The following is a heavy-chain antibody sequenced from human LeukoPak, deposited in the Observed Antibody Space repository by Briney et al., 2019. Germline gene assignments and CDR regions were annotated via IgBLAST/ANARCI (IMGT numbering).Heavy chain of an antibody. CDR2: ISGSGGST. CDR1: GFTFSSYA. V-gene: IGHV3-23*01. D-gene: IGHD6-6*01. Sequence: GGSLRLSCAASGFTFSSYAMSWVRQAPGKGLEWVSAISGSGGSTYYADSVKGRFTISGDNSKNTLYLQMNSLRAEDTAVYYCAKLDSSSSYAFDIWGQGTMVTISS. J-gene: IGHJ3*02. CDR3: AKLDSSSSYAFDI.